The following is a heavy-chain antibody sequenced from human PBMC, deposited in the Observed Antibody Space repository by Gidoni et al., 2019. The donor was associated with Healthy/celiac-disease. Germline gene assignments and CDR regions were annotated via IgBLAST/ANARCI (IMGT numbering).Heavy chain of an antibody. CDR1: GFTFSSYA. Sequence: EVQLLESGGGLVQPGGSLRLSCAASGFTFSSYAMSWVRPAPGKGLEWVSAISGSCGSTYYADSVKGRFTISRDNSKNTLYLQVNSLRAEDTAVYYCAPKGPKYYGDYEGGIWFDPWGQGTLVTVSS. CDR2: ISGSCGST. D-gene: IGHD4-17*01. V-gene: IGHV3-23*01. J-gene: IGHJ5*02. CDR3: APKGPKYYGDYEGGIWFDP.